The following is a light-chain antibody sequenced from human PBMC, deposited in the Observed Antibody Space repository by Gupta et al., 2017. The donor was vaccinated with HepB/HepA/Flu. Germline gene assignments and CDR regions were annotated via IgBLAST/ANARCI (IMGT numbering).Light chain of an antibody. CDR1: QNIRNY. CDR3: QQSYSTPRT. J-gene: IGKJ1*01. V-gene: IGKV1-39*01. CDR2: AAS. Sequence: STAVGDRVTITCRASQNIRNYLNWYQQKPGKAPKLLISAASSLQSGVPSRFSGSGSETDFTLTISSLQPEDFATYYCQQSYSTPRTFGQGTKVEIK.